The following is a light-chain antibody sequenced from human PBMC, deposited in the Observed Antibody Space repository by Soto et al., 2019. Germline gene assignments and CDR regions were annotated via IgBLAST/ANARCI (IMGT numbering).Light chain of an antibody. CDR3: QHFVGTTFP. V-gene: IGKV3-20*01. J-gene: IGKJ5*01. CDR2: GAS. Sequence: THPLVTCQFSQGVGAPLSSKASQSVSSSYIAWYQQRPGQTPSLLIYGASTRATGIPDRFSGSGSGTHFTLTISRLEPGDFAVYYCQHFVGTTFPFGQGTRLEIK. CDR1: QSVSSSY.